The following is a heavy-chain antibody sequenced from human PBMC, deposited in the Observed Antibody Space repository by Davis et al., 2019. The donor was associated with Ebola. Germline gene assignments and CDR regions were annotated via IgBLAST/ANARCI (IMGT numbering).Heavy chain of an antibody. Sequence: AASVKVSCKASGFTFTSSAMQWVRQARGQRLEWIGWIVVGSGNTNYAQKFQGRVTITADESTSTAYMELSSLRSEDTAVYYCARLIGYSSNWFDPWGQGTLVTVSS. V-gene: IGHV1-58*02. CDR2: IVVGSGNT. CDR3: ARLIGYSSNWFDP. J-gene: IGHJ5*02. CDR1: GFTFTSSA. D-gene: IGHD6-13*01.